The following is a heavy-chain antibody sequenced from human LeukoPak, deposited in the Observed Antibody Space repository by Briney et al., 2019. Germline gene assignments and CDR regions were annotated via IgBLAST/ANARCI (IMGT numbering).Heavy chain of an antibody. D-gene: IGHD3-10*01. Sequence: GESLKISCKGSGYSFTSYWIGWVRQMPGKGLEWMGIIYPSDSDTRYSPSFQGQVTTSADKSISTAYLQWSSLKASDTAMYYCARQAESSLAPGAHVACEIWGQGTMVTVSS. V-gene: IGHV5-51*01. CDR1: GYSFTSYW. CDR3: ARQAESSLAPGAHVACEI. CDR2: IYPSDSDT. J-gene: IGHJ3*02.